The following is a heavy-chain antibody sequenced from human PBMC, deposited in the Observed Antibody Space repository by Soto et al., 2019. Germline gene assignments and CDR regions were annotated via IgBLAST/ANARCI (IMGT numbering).Heavy chain of an antibody. V-gene: IGHV4-30-2*01. CDR2: IYHSGST. D-gene: IGHD1-1*01. Sequence: SETLSLTCAVSGGSISSGGYSWSWIRQPPGKGLEWIGYIYHSGSTYYNPSLKSRVTISVDRSKNQFSLKLSPVTAADTAVYYCARGGVSGDWFDPWGQGTLVTVSS. CDR1: GGSISSGGYS. J-gene: IGHJ5*02. CDR3: ARGGVSGDWFDP.